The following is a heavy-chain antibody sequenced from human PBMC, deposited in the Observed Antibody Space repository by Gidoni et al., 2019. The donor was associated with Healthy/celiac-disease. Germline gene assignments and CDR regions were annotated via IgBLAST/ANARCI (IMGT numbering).Heavy chain of an antibody. CDR1: GFTFSSYA. Sequence: EVQLLESGGGLVQPGGSLRLSCAASGFTFSSYAMSWVRQAPGKGLEWVSAISGSGGSTYYADSVKGRFTISRDNSKNTLYLQMNSLRAEDTAVYYCAKEFVVVTASSDHFDYWGQGTLVTVSS. V-gene: IGHV3-23*01. CDR2: ISGSGGST. J-gene: IGHJ4*02. D-gene: IGHD2-21*02. CDR3: AKEFVVVTASSDHFDY.